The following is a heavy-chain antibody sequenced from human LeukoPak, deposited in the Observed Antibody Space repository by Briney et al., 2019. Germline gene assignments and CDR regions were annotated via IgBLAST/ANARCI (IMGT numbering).Heavy chain of an antibody. V-gene: IGHV3-30*02. J-gene: IGHJ6*03. CDR1: GFTFSSYG. D-gene: IGHD3-22*01. Sequence: GGSLRLSCAASGFTFSSYGMHWVRQAPGKGLEWVAFIQYDGSNKYYADSVKGRFTISRDNSKNTLYLQMNSLRAEDTAVYYCAKDTYYYDSSGYYFYYYYYYMDVWGKGTTVTISS. CDR2: IQYDGSNK. CDR3: AKDTYYYDSSGYYFYYYYYYMDV.